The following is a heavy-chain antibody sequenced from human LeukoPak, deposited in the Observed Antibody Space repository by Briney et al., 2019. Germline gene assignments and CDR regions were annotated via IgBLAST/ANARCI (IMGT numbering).Heavy chain of an antibody. Sequence: GGSLRLSCAASGFTVSSNYMSWVHQAPGKGLEWVSVIYSGGSTYYADSVKGRFTISRDNSKNTLYLQMNSLRAEDTAVYYCAGGARRQQPFDYWGQGTLVTVSS. J-gene: IGHJ4*02. CDR3: AGGARRQQPFDY. V-gene: IGHV3-66*01. CDR2: IYSGGST. D-gene: IGHD6-13*01. CDR1: GFTVSSNY.